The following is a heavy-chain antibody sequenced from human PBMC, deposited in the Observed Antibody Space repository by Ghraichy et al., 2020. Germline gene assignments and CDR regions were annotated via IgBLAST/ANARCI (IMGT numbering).Heavy chain of an antibody. V-gene: IGHV3-7*01. J-gene: IGHJ3*01. CDR2: MKEDGTEK. CDR3: ARAVTYALDF. D-gene: IGHD2-21*02. Sequence: GESLSLSCAASGFIFNNYWMSWIRQAPGKGLEWVANMKEDGTEKYFVDSVNGRFTISRDNVKNSLYLQLNSLRAEDTAVYYCARAVTYALDFWGQGTTVTVS. CDR1: GFIFNNYW.